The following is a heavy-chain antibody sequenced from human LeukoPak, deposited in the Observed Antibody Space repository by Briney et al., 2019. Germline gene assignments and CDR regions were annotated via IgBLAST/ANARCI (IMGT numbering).Heavy chain of an antibody. CDR1: GYTFTSYR. J-gene: IGHJ3*02. CDR3: ASLKNYYDSSGYLVTDAFDI. CDR2: ISAYNGNT. V-gene: IGHV1-18*01. D-gene: IGHD3-22*01. Sequence: GASVKVSCKASGYTFTSYRISWVRQAPGQGLEWMGWISAYNGNTNYVQNFQGRVTMTTDTSTSTAYMELRSLRSADTAVFYCASLKNYYDSSGYLVTDAFDIWGQGTMVTVSS.